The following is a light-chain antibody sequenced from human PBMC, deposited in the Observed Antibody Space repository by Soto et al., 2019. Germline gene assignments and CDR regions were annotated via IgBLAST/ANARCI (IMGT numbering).Light chain of an antibody. CDR3: QQYASSPVT. V-gene: IGKV3-20*01. Sequence: NVLTHSPCTLSLSPLYRASLSFMSSQSVSNNYLAWHQQRPGQAPRLLIFGASNRATGVPDRFTGSASGTDFTLTISRLQPEDFALYFCQQYASSPVTFGGGTKVDIK. CDR1: QSVSNNY. J-gene: IGKJ4*01. CDR2: GAS.